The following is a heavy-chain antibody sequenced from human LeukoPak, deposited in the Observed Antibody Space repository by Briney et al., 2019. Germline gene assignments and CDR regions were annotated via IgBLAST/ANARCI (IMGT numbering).Heavy chain of an antibody. V-gene: IGHV3-21*01. CDR3: ASRVLGGRDGYNGSY. CDR1: GFTFSSYS. Sequence: GGSLRLSCAASGFTFSSYSMNWVRQAPGKGLEWVSSISSSSSYIYYADSVKGRFTISRDNAKNSLYLQMNSLRAEDTAVYYCASRVLGGRDGYNGSYWGQGTLVTVPS. CDR2: ISSSSSYI. J-gene: IGHJ4*02. D-gene: IGHD5-24*01.